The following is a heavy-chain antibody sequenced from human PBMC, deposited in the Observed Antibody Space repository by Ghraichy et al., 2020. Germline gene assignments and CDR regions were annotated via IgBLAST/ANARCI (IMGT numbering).Heavy chain of an antibody. J-gene: IGHJ5*02. V-gene: IGHV3-23*01. D-gene: IGHD6-6*01. Sequence: GGSLRLSCSVAGLTFGNYALSWVRQAPEKGLEWVSAIGDNGANTFYADSVKGRFTISRDNSKNTLFLQMNSLRAEDTAMYYCVKGMSGSSPYNWFDPWGQGAMIIVSS. CDR1: GLTFGNYA. CDR3: VKGMSGSSPYNWFDP. CDR2: IGDNGANT.